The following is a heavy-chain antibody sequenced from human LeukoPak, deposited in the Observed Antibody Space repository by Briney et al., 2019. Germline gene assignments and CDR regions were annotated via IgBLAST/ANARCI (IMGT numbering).Heavy chain of an antibody. D-gene: IGHD1-26*01. CDR1: GFTFSSYS. J-gene: IGHJ4*02. Sequence: PGGSLRLSCAASGFTFSSYSMNWVRQAPGKGLEWVSFISSSSSYIYYADSVKGRFTISRDNAKNSLYLQMNSLRAEDTAVYYCARVGDSGSYEYYFDYWGQGTLVTVSS. V-gene: IGHV3-21*01. CDR2: ISSSSSYI. CDR3: ARVGDSGSYEYYFDY.